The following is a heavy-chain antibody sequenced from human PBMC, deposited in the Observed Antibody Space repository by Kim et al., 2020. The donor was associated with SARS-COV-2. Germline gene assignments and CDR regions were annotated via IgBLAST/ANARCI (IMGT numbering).Heavy chain of an antibody. CDR1: GGAIIIYA. D-gene: IGHD4-17*01. Sequence: SETLSLTCTVSGGAIIIYAWRWIRQPPWRGLSCIGELAYRGTTTKHPALTSRVTISVDTSKNQFSLKLSSVTAADTAVYYCARDLYGGNPLLGDYWGQGTLVTVSS. CDR2: LAYRGTT. V-gene: IGHV4-59*01. CDR3: ARDLYGGNPLLGDY. J-gene: IGHJ4*02.